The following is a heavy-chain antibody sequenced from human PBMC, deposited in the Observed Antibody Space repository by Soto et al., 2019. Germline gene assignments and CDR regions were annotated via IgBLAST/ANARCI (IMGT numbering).Heavy chain of an antibody. CDR1: GGTFSSYA. J-gene: IGHJ2*01. Sequence: QVQLVQSGAEVKKPGSSVKVSCKASGGTFSSYAISWVRQAPGQGLEWMGGIIPIFGTANYAQKFQGRVTITADESTSTAYVELSSLRSEDTAVYYCARAPPHQLGERGWYFDLWGRGTLVTVSS. V-gene: IGHV1-69*12. D-gene: IGHD3-16*01. CDR3: ARAPPHQLGERGWYFDL. CDR2: IIPIFGTA.